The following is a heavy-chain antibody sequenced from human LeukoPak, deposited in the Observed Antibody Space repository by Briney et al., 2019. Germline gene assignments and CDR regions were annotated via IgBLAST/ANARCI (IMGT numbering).Heavy chain of an antibody. CDR1: GGSISSYY. CDR2: IYTRVST. D-gene: IGHD6-13*01. V-gene: IGHV4-4*09. CDR3: ARLGRSSWQPYTWFDP. J-gene: IGHJ5*02. Sequence: SETLSLTCTVSGGSISSYYWSWIRQPPGKGLEWIGYIYTRVSTNYNPSLKTRVTISVDTSKNQFSPKLRSVTAPDTAVYYCARLGRSSWQPYTWFDPWGQGTLVTVSS.